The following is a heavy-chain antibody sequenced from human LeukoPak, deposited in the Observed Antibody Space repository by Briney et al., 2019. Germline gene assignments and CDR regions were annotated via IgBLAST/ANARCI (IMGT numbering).Heavy chain of an antibody. CDR1: GFSFSSHW. CDR2: IQPDGSEQ. D-gene: IGHD6-19*01. Sequence: PGGSLRLSCAASGFSFSSHWMSWVRQAPGKGLEWVGNIQPDGSEQYPVDSVKGRFTISRDNSKNTLYFQMNSLRAEDTAVYYCARVLSDNSGWYHFDYWGQGTLVTVSS. J-gene: IGHJ4*02. V-gene: IGHV3-7*03. CDR3: ARVLSDNSGWYHFDY.